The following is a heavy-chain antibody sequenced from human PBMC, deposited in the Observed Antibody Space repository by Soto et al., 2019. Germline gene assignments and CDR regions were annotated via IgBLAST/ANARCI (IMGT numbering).Heavy chain of an antibody. D-gene: IGHD1-26*01. CDR1: WGTLSSCA. V-gene: IGHV1-69*05. CDR2: IIPIFGTA. Sequence: SVKVSCRASWGTLSSCAISWVRQTPEQGLEWMGVIIPIFGTANYAQRFQGRVTRTRDTSTSAAYMELTGLTPGHTAIGHCLGMATSGTLNWFDPWRQGTLVTVSS. J-gene: IGHJ5*02. CDR3: LGMATSGTLNWFDP.